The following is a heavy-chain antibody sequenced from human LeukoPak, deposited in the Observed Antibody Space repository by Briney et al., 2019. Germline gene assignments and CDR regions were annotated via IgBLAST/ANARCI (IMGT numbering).Heavy chain of an antibody. D-gene: IGHD3-10*01. V-gene: IGHV4-34*01. CDR3: ARATPATRWFGD. CDR1: GGSFSGYY. J-gene: IGHJ4*02. CDR2: INHSGST. Sequence: SETLSLTCAVYGGSFSGYYCSWIRQPPGKGLEWIGEINHSGSTNYNPSLKSRVTISVDTSKNQFSLKLSSVTAADTAVYYCARATPATRWFGDWGQGTLATVSS.